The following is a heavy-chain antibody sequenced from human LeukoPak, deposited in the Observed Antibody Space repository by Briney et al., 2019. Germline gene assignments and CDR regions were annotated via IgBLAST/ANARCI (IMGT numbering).Heavy chain of an antibody. Sequence: AETLSLTCTVSVASLARYYWSWIRQPAGMGLEWIGRIYISDNARYNPSLKSRVTMSIDTSKKQFSLILRSVTAADTAVYYCARDRDIAADGMEGGDAFDIWGPGTLVTVSP. V-gene: IGHV4-4*07. CDR1: VASLARYY. J-gene: IGHJ3*02. D-gene: IGHD6-13*01. CDR2: IYISDNA. CDR3: ARDRDIAADGMEGGDAFDI.